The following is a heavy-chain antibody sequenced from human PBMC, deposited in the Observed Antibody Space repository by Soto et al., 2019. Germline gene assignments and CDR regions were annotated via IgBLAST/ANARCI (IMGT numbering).Heavy chain of an antibody. V-gene: IGHV4-39*01. CDR1: GGSISSSSYY. J-gene: IGHJ6*02. CDR2: IYYSGST. Sequence: QLQLQESGPGLVKPSETLSLTCTVSGGSISSSSYYWGWIRQPPGKGLEWIGSIYYSGSTYYNPSLKSRVTISVDTSKNQFSLKLSSVTAADTAVYYCARRGYSYGRYYGMDVWGQGTTVTVSS. D-gene: IGHD5-18*01. CDR3: ARRGYSYGRYYGMDV.